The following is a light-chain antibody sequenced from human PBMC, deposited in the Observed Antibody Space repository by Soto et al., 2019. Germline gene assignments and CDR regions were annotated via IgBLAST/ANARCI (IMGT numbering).Light chain of an antibody. J-gene: IGLJ2*01. CDR2: LNSDGSH. CDR3: QTWGTGILV. V-gene: IGLV4-69*01. Sequence: QPVLTQSPSASASLGASVKLTCTLNSGHSSYAIAWHQQQPEKGPRYLMNLNSDGSHSKGDGIPDRFSGSSSGAERYLTISSLQSEDEADYYCQTWGTGILVFGGRTKLTVL. CDR1: SGHSSYA.